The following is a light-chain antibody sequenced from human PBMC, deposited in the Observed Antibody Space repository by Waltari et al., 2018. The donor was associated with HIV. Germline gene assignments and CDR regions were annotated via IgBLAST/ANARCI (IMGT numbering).Light chain of an antibody. CDR2: SNH. V-gene: IGLV1-47*01. CDR1: DSNIGTSS. CDR3: STWDKTQSAQV. J-gene: IGLJ3*02. Sequence: QPVLTQLPSVSGTPGQTVTISCSGSDSNIGTSSVYWYQVLPGTTPRLLIFSNHERPSGVPGRFSCSKSGASASLTIFGLRSEDEADYYCSTWDKTQSAQVFGVGTKLTVL.